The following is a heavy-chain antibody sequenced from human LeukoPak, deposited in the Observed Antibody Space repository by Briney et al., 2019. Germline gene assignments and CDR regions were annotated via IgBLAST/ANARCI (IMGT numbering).Heavy chain of an antibody. CDR2: IYYSGST. J-gene: IGHJ6*03. CDR1: GGSISSYY. V-gene: IGHV4-59*12. CDR3: ARGRLLRMKTYYYYMDV. Sequence: PSETLSLACTVSGGSISSYYWSWIRQPPGKGLEWIGYIYYSGSTNYNPSLKSRVTISVDTSKNQFSLKLSSVTAADTAVYYCARGRLLRMKTYYYYMDVWGKGTTVTVSS. D-gene: IGHD2-15*01.